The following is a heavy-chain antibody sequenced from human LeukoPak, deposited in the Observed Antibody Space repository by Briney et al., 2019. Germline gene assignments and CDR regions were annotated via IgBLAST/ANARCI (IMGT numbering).Heavy chain of an antibody. CDR3: ARALWFGELFRRWFDP. CDR1: GGSFSGYY. CDR2: INHSGRT. V-gene: IGHV4-34*01. J-gene: IGHJ5*02. Sequence: PSETLSLTCAVYGGSFSGYYWSWIRQPPGKGLEWIGEINHSGRTNYNPSLKSRVTISVDTSKNQFSLKLSSVTAADTAVYYCARALWFGELFRRWFDPWGQGTLVTVSS. D-gene: IGHD3-10*01.